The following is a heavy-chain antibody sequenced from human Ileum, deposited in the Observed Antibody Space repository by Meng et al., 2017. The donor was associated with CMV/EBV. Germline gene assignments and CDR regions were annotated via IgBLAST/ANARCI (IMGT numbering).Heavy chain of an antibody. J-gene: IGHJ4*02. D-gene: IGHD2-15*01. Sequence: GESLKISCVVSGFTLSSYWMSWVRQAPGKGLEWVANIKQDGSENYYVDSVMGRFTASRDNANNSLYLQMNSLSAEDTAVYYCTKNKCSISSCWTGFDYWGQGTLVTVSS. CDR2: IKQDGSEN. CDR1: GFTLSSYW. CDR3: TKNKCSISSCWTGFDY. V-gene: IGHV3-7*01.